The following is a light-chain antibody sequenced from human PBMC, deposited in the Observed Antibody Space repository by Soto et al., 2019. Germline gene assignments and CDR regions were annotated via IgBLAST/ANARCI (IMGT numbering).Light chain of an antibody. Sequence: EIVMTQSPATLSVSPGERATLSCRASQSVNSNLGWYQQKPGQAPRLLIYGASTRATGIPGRVSGSGYGTEFTLTISSLQSEDFAVYYCQQYNNWLWTFGQGTKVEI. CDR1: QSVNSN. J-gene: IGKJ1*01. CDR3: QQYNNWLWT. V-gene: IGKV3-15*01. CDR2: GAS.